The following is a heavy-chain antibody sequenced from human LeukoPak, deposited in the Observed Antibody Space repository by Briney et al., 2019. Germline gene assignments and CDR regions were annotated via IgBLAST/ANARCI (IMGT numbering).Heavy chain of an antibody. CDR2: IWYDGSNK. CDR3: AREGSLPLDY. Sequence: GGSLRLSCAASGFTFSSYGMHWVRQTPGKGQEWVAVIWYDGSNKYYADSVKGRSTISRDNSKNTLYLQMNSLRAEDTAVYYCAREGSLPLDYWGQGTLVTVSS. J-gene: IGHJ4*02. V-gene: IGHV3-33*01. CDR1: GFTFSSYG. D-gene: IGHD1-14*01.